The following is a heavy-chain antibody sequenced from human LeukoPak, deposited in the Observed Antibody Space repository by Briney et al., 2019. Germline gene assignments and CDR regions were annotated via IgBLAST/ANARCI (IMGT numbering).Heavy chain of an antibody. CDR1: GYTFTSYD. CDR2: MNPNSGNT. V-gene: IGHV1-8*03. Sequence: ASVKVSCKASGYTFTSYDINWVRQATGQGLEWMGWMNPNSGNTGYAQKFQGRVTITRNTSISTAYMELSSLRSEDTAVYYCARGHTGYCSGGSCPDAFDIWGQGTMVTVSS. D-gene: IGHD2-15*01. CDR3: ARGHTGYCSGGSCPDAFDI. J-gene: IGHJ3*02.